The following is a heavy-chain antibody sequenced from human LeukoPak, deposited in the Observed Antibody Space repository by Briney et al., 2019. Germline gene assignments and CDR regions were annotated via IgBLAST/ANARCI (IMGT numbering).Heavy chain of an antibody. J-gene: IGHJ1*01. V-gene: IGHV4-39*02. Sequence: SETLSLTCTVSGGFISSSSYYWGWIRQPPGKGLEWIGDIYYSGRTYYNPSLRSRVSISLDTSMNHFSLTLSSVTAADTAVYYCARRRYYDSTGYFDWGRGSLVIVSS. CDR3: ARRRYYDSTGYFD. CDR2: IYYSGRT. D-gene: IGHD3-22*01. CDR1: GGFISSSSYY.